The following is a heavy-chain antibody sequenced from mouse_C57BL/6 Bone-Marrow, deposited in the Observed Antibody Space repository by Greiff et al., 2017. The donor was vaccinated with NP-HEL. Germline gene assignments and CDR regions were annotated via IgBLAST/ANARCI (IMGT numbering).Heavy chain of an antibody. J-gene: IGHJ4*01. D-gene: IGHD2-1*01. CDR3: ARGRPYGNYVWDY. CDR2: ISYDGSN. V-gene: IGHV3-6*01. CDR1: GYSITSGYY. Sequence: VQLKQSGPGLVKPSQSLSLTCSVTGYSITSGYYWNWIRQFPGNNLEWMGYISYDGSNNYIPSLKNRISITRDTSKNQFFLKLNSVTTEDTATYYCARGRPYGNYVWDYWGQGTSVTVSS.